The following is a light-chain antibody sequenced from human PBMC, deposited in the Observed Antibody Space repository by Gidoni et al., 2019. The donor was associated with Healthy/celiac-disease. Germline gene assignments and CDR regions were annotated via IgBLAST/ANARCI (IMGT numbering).Light chain of an antibody. J-gene: IGKJ2*01. CDR2: AAA. CDR3: QQRNSYPPYT. Sequence: NQLTSSPPSLSASVGDSVTITCRASQGISSYLAWYQQKPGKAPKLLIYAAATLQSGVPSKFSGSGSGTDFTLTISSLQPEDFTTYFCQQRNSYPPYTFGQGTKLEIK. CDR1: QGISSY. V-gene: IGKV1-9*01.